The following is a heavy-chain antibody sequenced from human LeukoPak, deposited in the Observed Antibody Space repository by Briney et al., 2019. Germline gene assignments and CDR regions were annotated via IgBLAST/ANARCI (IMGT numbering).Heavy chain of an antibody. Sequence: PGGSLRLSCAASGFTFSSYGMHWVRQAPGKGLEWVAFIRYDESSKFYADSVKARFTISRDNSENTVHLQMNSLRVEDTALYYCAKDLESITMIVVVLGDWGQGTLVTVSS. CDR1: GFTFSSYG. CDR3: AKDLESITMIVVVLGD. CDR2: IRYDESSK. J-gene: IGHJ4*02. V-gene: IGHV3-30*02. D-gene: IGHD3-22*01.